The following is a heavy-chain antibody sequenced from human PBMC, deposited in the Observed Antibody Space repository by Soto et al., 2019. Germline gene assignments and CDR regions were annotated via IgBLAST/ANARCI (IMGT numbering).Heavy chain of an antibody. V-gene: IGHV1-46*01. CDR2: INPSGGST. Sequence: ASVKVSCKASGYTFTSYGISWVRQAPGQGLEWVGIINPSGGSTSYAQKFQGRLTMTRDTSTSTVYMELSSLRSEDTAVYYCARVYCSGGGCYGIDYWGQGTLVTVSS. J-gene: IGHJ4*02. D-gene: IGHD2-15*01. CDR1: GYTFTSYG. CDR3: ARVYCSGGGCYGIDY.